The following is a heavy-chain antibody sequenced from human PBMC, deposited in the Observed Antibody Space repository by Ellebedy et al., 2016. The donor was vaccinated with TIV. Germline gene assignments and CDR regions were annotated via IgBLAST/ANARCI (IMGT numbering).Heavy chain of an antibody. D-gene: IGHD3-10*01. J-gene: IGHJ4*02. CDR1: GGSISSSSYY. Sequence: SETLSLTXTVSGGSISSSSYYWGWIRQPPGKGLEWIGSIYYTGSTYNNPSLKSRVTISLDTSKNQFSLKLSSVTAADTAVYYCVRGRSGLGTKAVDYWGQGTLVTVSS. V-gene: IGHV4-39*07. CDR2: IYYTGST. CDR3: VRGRSGLGTKAVDY.